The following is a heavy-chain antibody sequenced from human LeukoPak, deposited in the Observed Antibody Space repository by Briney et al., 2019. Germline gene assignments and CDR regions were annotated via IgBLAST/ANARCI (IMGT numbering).Heavy chain of an antibody. CDR3: ALPYGSRGY. CDR1: GGSFSGYF. V-gene: IGHV4-34*01. CDR2: INHGGTT. D-gene: IGHD6-13*01. Sequence: SETLSLTCAVYGGSFSGYFWSWIRQPPGKGLEWIGEINHGGTTNYNPSLKSRVTMSVDTSKSQLSLKLSSVTAADTAVYYCALPYGSRGYWGQGTLVTVSS. J-gene: IGHJ4*02.